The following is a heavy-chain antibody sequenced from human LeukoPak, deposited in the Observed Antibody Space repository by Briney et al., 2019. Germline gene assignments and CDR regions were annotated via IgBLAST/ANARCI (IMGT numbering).Heavy chain of an antibody. Sequence: PGGSLRLSCVSSGFTFSHYCMQCVRQAPGQGGVGVSHIHCDGRSTCYEDSVKSRFTISRDNAKNTFYLQMNSLRAEGTAVYYCARGGRGSFDYWGQGAPATVS. CDR1: GFTFSHYC. D-gene: IGHD3-16*01. CDR3: ARGGRGSFDY. CDR2: IHCDGRST. J-gene: IGHJ4*02. V-gene: IGHV3-74*01.